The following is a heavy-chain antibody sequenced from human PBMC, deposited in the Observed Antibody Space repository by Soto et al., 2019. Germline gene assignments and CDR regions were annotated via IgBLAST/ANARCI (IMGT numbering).Heavy chain of an antibody. V-gene: IGHV4-31*03. CDR3: AREPSI. CDR2: IYYSEST. CDR1: GGSISSGGYY. Sequence: QVQLQESGPGLVKPSQTLSLTCTVSGGSISSGGYYWSWIRQPPGKGLEWIGDIYYSESTCYNPSLKSRVTIAVHTPKNHFSPKLSSVTAADTAVYYCAREPSIWGQGTLVTVSS. J-gene: IGHJ4*02.